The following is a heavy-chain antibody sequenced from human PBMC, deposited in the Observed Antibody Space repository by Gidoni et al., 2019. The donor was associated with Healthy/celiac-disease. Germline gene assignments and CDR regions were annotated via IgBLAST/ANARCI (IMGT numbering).Heavy chain of an antibody. V-gene: IGHV3-48*01. D-gene: IGHD3-16*01. CDR2: ISSSSSTI. J-gene: IGHJ6*04. Sequence: EVQLVESGGGLVQPGGSLRLSCAASGFTFSSYSMNWVRQAPGKGLEWVSYISSSSSTIYYADSVKGRFTISRDNAKNSLYLQMNSLRAEDTAVYYCARGRFKKSYDYGMDVWGKGTTVTVSS. CDR3: ARGRFKKSYDYGMDV. CDR1: GFTFSSYS.